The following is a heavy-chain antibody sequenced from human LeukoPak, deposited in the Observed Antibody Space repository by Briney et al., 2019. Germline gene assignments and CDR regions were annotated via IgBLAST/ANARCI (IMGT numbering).Heavy chain of an antibody. Sequence: PGGSLRLSCAASGFTFSSYAMSWVRQAPGKGLEWVSAISGSGGSTYYADSVKGRFTISRDNSKNTLYLQMNSLRAEVTAVYYCAKDLYDSSGPNAGYFDYWGQGTLVTVSS. CDR2: ISGSGGST. J-gene: IGHJ4*02. CDR1: GFTFSSYA. V-gene: IGHV3-23*01. CDR3: AKDLYDSSGPNAGYFDY. D-gene: IGHD3-22*01.